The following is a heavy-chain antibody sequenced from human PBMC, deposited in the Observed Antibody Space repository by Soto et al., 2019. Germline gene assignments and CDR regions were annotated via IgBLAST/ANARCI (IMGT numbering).Heavy chain of an antibody. V-gene: IGHV3-66*01. CDR2: IQSGGPT. Sequence: PGGSLRLSCAASGFTVISKYMSWVLQAPWKGLEWVSLIQSGGPTYYADSVKGRFTISRDTSENTVHLQMDSLRAEDTAVYYCAGDVVFGDGGRFFGDRLDCRGKGTPAPLSA. CDR1: GFTVISKY. CDR3: AGDVVFGDGGRFFGDRLDC. J-gene: IGHJ6*01. D-gene: IGHD2-15*01.